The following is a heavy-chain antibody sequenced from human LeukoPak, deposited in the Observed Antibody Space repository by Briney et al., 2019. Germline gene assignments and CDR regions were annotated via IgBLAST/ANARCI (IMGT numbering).Heavy chain of an antibody. CDR1: GGSINSRY. D-gene: IGHD6-19*01. Sequence: SETLSLTCTVSGGSINSRYWSWIRQPPGKGLEWVGYIYYSGSTNYKPSLKRRVTISVDTSKNQFSLKVSSVTAADTAVYYCASSRSSSGWSLIDYWGQGALVTVSS. CDR3: ASSRSSSGWSLIDY. CDR2: IYYSGST. J-gene: IGHJ4*02. V-gene: IGHV4-59*11.